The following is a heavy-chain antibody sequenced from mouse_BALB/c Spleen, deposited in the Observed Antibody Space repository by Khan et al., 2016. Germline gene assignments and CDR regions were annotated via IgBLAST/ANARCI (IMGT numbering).Heavy chain of an antibody. CDR2: INTYTGKP. CDR3: ARQDKYVDWAYYLDY. Sequence: QIQLVQSGPELKTPGETVKISCKASGYTFTKYGMNWVKQAPGKGLKWMGWINTYTGKPTYADDFKGRFAFSLETSANTAYLQINNLKNEDTATYCCARQDKYVDWAYYLDYWGQGTTLTVSS. CDR1: GYTFTKYG. V-gene: IGHV9-3-1*01. J-gene: IGHJ2*01. D-gene: IGHD2-13*01.